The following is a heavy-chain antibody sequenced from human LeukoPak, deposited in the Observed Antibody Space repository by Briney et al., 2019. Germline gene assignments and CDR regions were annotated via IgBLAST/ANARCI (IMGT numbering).Heavy chain of an antibody. V-gene: IGHV2-5*01. Sequence: SGPTLVNPTQTLTLTCTFSGFSLSTSGVGVGWIRQPPGKALEWLALIYWNDDKRYSPSLKSRLTITKDTSKNQVVLTMTNMDPVDTATYYCARRGYSSSRGWFDPWGQGTLVTVSS. CDR2: IYWNDDK. J-gene: IGHJ5*02. D-gene: IGHD6-13*01. CDR3: ARRGYSSSRGWFDP. CDR1: GFSLSTSGVG.